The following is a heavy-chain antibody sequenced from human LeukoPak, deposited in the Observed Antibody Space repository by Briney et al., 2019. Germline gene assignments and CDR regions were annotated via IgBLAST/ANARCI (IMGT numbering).Heavy chain of an antibody. Sequence: GGSLRLSCAASGFTFSSYAMSWVRQAPGKGLEWVSAISGSGGSAYYADSVKGRFTISRDNSKNTLYLQMNSLRAEDTAVYYCAKARQQQLVHYFDYWGQGTLVTVSS. CDR2: ISGSGGSA. D-gene: IGHD6-13*01. V-gene: IGHV3-23*01. CDR3: AKARQQQLVHYFDY. J-gene: IGHJ4*02. CDR1: GFTFSSYA.